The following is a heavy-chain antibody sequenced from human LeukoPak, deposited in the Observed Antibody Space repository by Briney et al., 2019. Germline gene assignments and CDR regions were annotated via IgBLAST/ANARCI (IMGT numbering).Heavy chain of an antibody. CDR3: ARGIGDPYCSGGSCYSGGWFDP. CDR2: ISAYNGNT. CDR1: GGTFSSYA. J-gene: IGHJ5*02. V-gene: IGHV1-18*01. Sequence: ASVKVSCKASGGTFSSYAISWVRQAPGQGLEWMGWISAYNGNTDYAQKLQGRVTMTTDTSTSTAYMELRSLRSDDTAVYYCARGIGDPYCSGGSCYSGGWFDPWGQGTLVTVSS. D-gene: IGHD2-15*01.